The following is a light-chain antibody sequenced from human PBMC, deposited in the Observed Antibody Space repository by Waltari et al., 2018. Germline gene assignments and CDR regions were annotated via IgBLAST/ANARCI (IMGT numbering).Light chain of an antibody. V-gene: IGLV2-23*02. Sequence: QSALTQPASVSGSPGQSITISCTGTRSAVGFYNLVSWYQQHPDKAPKIMVYEVIERPSGVSTRFSGSKSGNTASLTISGLQAEDEADYYCCSYAGRNIWVFGGGTKVTVL. CDR3: CSYAGRNIWV. CDR1: RSAVGFYNL. CDR2: EVI. J-gene: IGLJ3*02.